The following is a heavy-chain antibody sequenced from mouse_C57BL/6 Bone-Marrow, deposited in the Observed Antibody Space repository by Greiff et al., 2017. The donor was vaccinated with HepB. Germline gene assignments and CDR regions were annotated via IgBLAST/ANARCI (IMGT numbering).Heavy chain of an antibody. V-gene: IGHV1-82*01. CDR1: GYAFSSSW. Sequence: VKLQESGPELVKPGASVKISCKASGYAFSSSWMNWVKQRPGKGLEWIGRIYPGDGDTNYNGKFKGKATLTADKSSSTAYMQLSSLTSEDSAVYFCARRGYYYGSSEYYFDYWGQGTTLTVSS. CDR2: IYPGDGDT. D-gene: IGHD1-1*01. CDR3: ARRGYYYGSSEYYFDY. J-gene: IGHJ2*01.